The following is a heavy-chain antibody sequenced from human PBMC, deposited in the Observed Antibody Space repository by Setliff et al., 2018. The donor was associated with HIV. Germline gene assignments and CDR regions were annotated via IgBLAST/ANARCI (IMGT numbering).Heavy chain of an antibody. CDR1: GGSFSGYY. CDR2: VTHSGRT. V-gene: IGHV4-34*01. J-gene: IGHJ4*02. D-gene: IGHD6-19*01. CDR3: ARGVRDNSGWSSYYFDY. Sequence: TLSLTCAVYGGSFSGYYWSWIRQPPGEGLEWIGEVTHSGRTNYNPSLESRVTTSVDTSKKQFSRRLTSVTAADTAVYYCARGVRDNSGWSSYYFDYWGQGTLVTVSS.